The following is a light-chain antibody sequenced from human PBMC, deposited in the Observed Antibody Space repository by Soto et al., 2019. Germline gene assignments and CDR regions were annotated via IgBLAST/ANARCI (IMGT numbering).Light chain of an antibody. CDR1: QGLGVW. J-gene: IGKJ4*01. Sequence: DILMTQSPSSVSASVGDRVTITCRASQGLGVWLGWYQQKPGKAPQLLIFGSSGLQTGVPSRFSGSGSGTDFTLTISSLQPEDFATYYCQQAYSFPLTFGGGTKVDIK. CDR2: GSS. CDR3: QQAYSFPLT. V-gene: IGKV1-12*01.